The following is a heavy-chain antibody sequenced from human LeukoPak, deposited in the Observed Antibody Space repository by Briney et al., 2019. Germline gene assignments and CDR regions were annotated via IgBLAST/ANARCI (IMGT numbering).Heavy chain of an antibody. CDR2: INPNSGGT. J-gene: IGHJ3*02. D-gene: IGHD1-26*01. Sequence: ASVKVSCKASGYTFTGYYMHWVRQAPGQGLEWMGWINPNSGGTNYAQKFQGRVTMTRDTSISTAYMELSRLRSDDTAVYYCARDSGSYFGAFDIWGQGTMVTVSS. V-gene: IGHV1-2*02. CDR1: GYTFTGYY. CDR3: ARDSGSYFGAFDI.